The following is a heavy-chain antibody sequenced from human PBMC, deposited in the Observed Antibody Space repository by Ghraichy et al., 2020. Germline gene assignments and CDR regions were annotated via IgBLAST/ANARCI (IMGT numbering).Heavy chain of an antibody. CDR3: AREKSPGPFDS. Sequence: ASVKVSCKASGYTFSSYAVSWVRQAPGQGLEWMGWISGYNGDTKSTQKFQGRVTITADPSTSTVYMELRSLTSDDTAVYYCAREKSPGPFDSWGQGTLITVSS. CDR1: GYTFSSYA. J-gene: IGHJ4*02. V-gene: IGHV1-18*01. CDR2: ISGYNGDT.